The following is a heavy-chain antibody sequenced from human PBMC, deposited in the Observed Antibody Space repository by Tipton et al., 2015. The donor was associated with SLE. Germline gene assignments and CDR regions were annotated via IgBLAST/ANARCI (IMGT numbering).Heavy chain of an antibody. V-gene: IGHV4-39*07. CDR2: IYYSGST. CDR3: ARDSKWFRYFDY. D-gene: IGHD3-22*01. Sequence: LRLSCTVSGGSISSSSYYWGWIRQPPGKGLEWIGSIYYSGSTYYNPSLKSRVTISVDTSKNQFSLKLSSVTAADTAVYYCARDSKWFRYFDYWGQGTLVTVSS. CDR1: GGSISSSSYY. J-gene: IGHJ4*02.